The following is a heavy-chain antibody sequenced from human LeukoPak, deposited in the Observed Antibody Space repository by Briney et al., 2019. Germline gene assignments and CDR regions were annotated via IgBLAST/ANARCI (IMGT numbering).Heavy chain of an antibody. Sequence: LRLSCAASGFTFSSYAMSWIRQPPGKGLEWIGYIYYSGSTYYNPSLKSRVTISVDTSKNQFSLKLSSVTAADTAVYYCARLRWDSSGFPPYFDYWGQGTLVTVSS. J-gene: IGHJ4*02. CDR2: IYYSGST. CDR1: GFTFSSYA. V-gene: IGHV4-30-4*08. CDR3: ARLRWDSSGFPPYFDY. D-gene: IGHD6-19*01.